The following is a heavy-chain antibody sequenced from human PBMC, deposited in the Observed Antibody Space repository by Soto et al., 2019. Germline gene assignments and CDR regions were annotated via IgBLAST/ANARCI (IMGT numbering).Heavy chain of an antibody. CDR1: GYTFTSYG. CDR2: ISAYNGHT. J-gene: IGHJ6*03. Sequence: ASVKVSCKASGYTFTSYGISWVRQAPGQGLEWMGWISAYNGHTNYAQKYQGRVIMTTDTSTSTAYMELRSLRSDDTAVYYCAREYYYDSGSFYYYYYMDVWGEGTTVTV. V-gene: IGHV1-18*01. CDR3: AREYYYDSGSFYYYYYMDV. D-gene: IGHD3-10*01.